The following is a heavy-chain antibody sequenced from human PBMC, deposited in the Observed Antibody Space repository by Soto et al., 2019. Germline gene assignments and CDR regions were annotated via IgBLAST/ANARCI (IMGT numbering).Heavy chain of an antibody. Sequence: ASVKVSCKASGNTFASHGFSWVRQAPGQGLEWMGWISGFNGQTNYALKFQGRVTLTTDTSTSTAYMELRSLRSDDTAVYFCARVDPRGVAVVRDYWGQGTLVTVSS. CDR2: ISGFNGQT. CDR1: GNTFASHG. J-gene: IGHJ4*02. V-gene: IGHV1-18*01. D-gene: IGHD3-10*01. CDR3: ARVDPRGVAVVRDY.